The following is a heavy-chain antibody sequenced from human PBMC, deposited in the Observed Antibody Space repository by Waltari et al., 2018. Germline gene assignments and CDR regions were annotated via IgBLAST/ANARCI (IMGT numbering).Heavy chain of an antibody. Sequence: QVQLVQSGAEVKKPGASVTVSCKASGYTFTNYSMHWVRQAPGQGLEWMGIINPSGSSTSYGLKFEDRVTMTRDTSTSTVYMQLSSLKSEDTAIYYCARDSSSSGKGDYWGQGTLVTVSS. CDR1: GYTFTNYS. V-gene: IGHV1-46*01. D-gene: IGHD6-6*01. CDR2: INPSGSST. CDR3: ARDSSSSGKGDY. J-gene: IGHJ4*02.